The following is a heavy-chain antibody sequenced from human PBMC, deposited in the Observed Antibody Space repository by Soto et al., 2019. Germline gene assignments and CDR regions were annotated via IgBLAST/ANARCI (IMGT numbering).Heavy chain of an antibody. V-gene: IGHV3-30-3*01. J-gene: IGHJ6*02. CDR3: AREPPTHYGDYSLPTGGMDV. Sequence: QVQLVESGGGVVQPGRSLRLSCAASGFTFSSYAMHWVRQAPGKGLEWVAVISYDGSNKYYADSVKGRFTISRDNSKNTLYLQMNSLRAEDTAVYYCAREPPTHYGDYSLPTGGMDVWGQGTTVTVSS. CDR2: ISYDGSNK. CDR1: GFTFSSYA. D-gene: IGHD4-17*01.